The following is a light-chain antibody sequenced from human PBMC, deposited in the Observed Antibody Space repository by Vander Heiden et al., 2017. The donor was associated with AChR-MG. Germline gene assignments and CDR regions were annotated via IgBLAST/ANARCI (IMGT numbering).Light chain of an antibody. CDR1: STDVGSYNF. CDR3: CAYAGTSASYV. CDR2: EVN. J-gene: IGLJ1*01. Sequence: QSALAQPASVSGSPGQSITISCTGASTDVGSYNFVSWYQQHPGKAPKLMIFEVNRRPSGVSDRFSGSKSGSTASLTISGLQAEDEADYYCCAYAGTSASYVFVSGTKVTVL. V-gene: IGLV2-23*02.